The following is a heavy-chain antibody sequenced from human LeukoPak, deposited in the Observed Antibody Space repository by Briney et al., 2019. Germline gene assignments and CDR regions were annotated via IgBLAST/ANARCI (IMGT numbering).Heavy chain of an antibody. D-gene: IGHD6-13*01. CDR2: IYYSGST. V-gene: IGHV4-59*01. Sequence: SETLSLTCTVPGGSISSYYWSWIRQPPGKGLEWIGYIYYSGSTNYNPSLKSRVTISVDTSKNQFSLKLSSVTAADTAVYYCAREILSSSWYNYYYYYMDVWGKGTTVTISS. J-gene: IGHJ6*03. CDR1: GGSISSYY. CDR3: AREILSSSWYNYYYYYMDV.